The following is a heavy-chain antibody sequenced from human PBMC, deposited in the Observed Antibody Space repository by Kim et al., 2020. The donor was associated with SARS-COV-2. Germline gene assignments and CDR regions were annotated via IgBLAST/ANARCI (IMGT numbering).Heavy chain of an antibody. J-gene: IGHJ6*02. Sequence: KGRCTIYRDKAKNSLYLQMNSLRAEDTAVYYCARDSMAVGQGYYYYYGMDVWGQGTTVTVSS. D-gene: IGHD3-10*01. V-gene: IGHV3-11*05. CDR3: ARDSMAVGQGYYYYYGMDV.